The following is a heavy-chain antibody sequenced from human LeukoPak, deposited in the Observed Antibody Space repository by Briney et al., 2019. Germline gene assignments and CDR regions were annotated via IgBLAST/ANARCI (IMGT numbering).Heavy chain of an antibody. CDR1: GGSISSGGYS. V-gene: IGHV4-30-2*01. CDR2: IYHSGST. J-gene: IGHJ4*02. D-gene: IGHD4-17*01. Sequence: SETLSLTCAVSGGSISSGGYSWSWIRQPPGKGLEWIGYIYHSGSTYYNPSLKSRVTISVDRSENQFSLKLSSVTAADTAVYYCARVSFRGDHHFDYWGQGTLVTVSS. CDR3: ARVSFRGDHHFDY.